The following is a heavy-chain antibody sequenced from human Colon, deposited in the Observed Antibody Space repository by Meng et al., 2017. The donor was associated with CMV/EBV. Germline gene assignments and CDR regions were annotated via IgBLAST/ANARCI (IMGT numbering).Heavy chain of an antibody. CDR2: IYYSGAY. J-gene: IGHJ4*02. CDR1: GGSISSSRYY. V-gene: IGHV4-39*07. CDR3: VRDRFAPAAPLDS. Sequence: GSLRLSCTVSGGSISSSRYYWGWIRQPPGKGLEWIASIYYSGAYFNNPSLKSRVTISIDTSKNHVSLQMTSVTAADTAVYFCVRDRFAPAAPLDSWGQGTLVTVSS.